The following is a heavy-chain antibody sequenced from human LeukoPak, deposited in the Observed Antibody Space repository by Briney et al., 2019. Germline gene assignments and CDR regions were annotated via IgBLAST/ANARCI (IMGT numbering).Heavy chain of an antibody. D-gene: IGHD7-27*01. CDR3: ARGTWGAFDY. CDR1: GDTVSSNSAT. V-gene: IGHV6-1*01. Sequence: SQTLSLTCDISGDTVSSNSATWNWIRQSPSRGLEWLGRTYYRSKWYNDDAVSVEGRITIKPDTYKNRFSLQLDSVAPEDTAIYYCARGTWGAFDYWGQGTLVTVSS. J-gene: IGHJ4*02. CDR2: TYYRSKWYN.